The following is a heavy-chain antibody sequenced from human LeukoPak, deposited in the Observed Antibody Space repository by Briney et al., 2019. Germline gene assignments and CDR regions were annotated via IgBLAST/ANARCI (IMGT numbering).Heavy chain of an antibody. V-gene: IGHV4-34*01. D-gene: IGHD6-13*01. Sequence: SETLSLTCAVTGGSFTGLYWNWIRQPPGKGLEWIGEINHSGSTSYNPSLKSRATISVDTSRNQFSLKLSSMTAADTAVYYCLVAAAALGSQHWGQGTLVTVFS. CDR2: INHSGST. CDR3: LVAAAALGSQH. J-gene: IGHJ1*01. CDR1: GGSFTGLY.